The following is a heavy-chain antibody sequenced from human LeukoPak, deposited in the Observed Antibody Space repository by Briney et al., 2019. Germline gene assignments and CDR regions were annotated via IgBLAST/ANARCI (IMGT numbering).Heavy chain of an antibody. CDR2: ISYDGSNK. CDR1: GXTFSSYA. D-gene: IGHD6-19*01. J-gene: IGHJ4*02. V-gene: IGHV3-30-3*01. CDR3: ARGRGSSGWCLGY. Sequence: GRSLRLSCAASGXTFSSYAMHWVRQAPGKGLEWVAVISYDGSNKYYADSVKGRFTISRDNSKNTLYLQMNSLRAEDTAVYYCARGRGSSGWCLGYWGQGTLVTVSS.